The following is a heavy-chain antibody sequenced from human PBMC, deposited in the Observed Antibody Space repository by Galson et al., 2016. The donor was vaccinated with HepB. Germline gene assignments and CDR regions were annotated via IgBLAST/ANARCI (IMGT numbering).Heavy chain of an antibody. CDR3: ASSGQTYYYFGMAA. CDR1: GGSISSGGYY. D-gene: IGHD3-10*01. Sequence: LSLTCTVSGGSISSGGYYWNWIRQHPGKGLEWIGYMYYSGTAHYSPSLKSRVTMSVDTSKNQFFLKVTSVTAADSAVYYCASSGQTYYYFGMAAWGQGTTDTVSS. V-gene: IGHV4-31*03. J-gene: IGHJ6*02. CDR2: MYYSGTA.